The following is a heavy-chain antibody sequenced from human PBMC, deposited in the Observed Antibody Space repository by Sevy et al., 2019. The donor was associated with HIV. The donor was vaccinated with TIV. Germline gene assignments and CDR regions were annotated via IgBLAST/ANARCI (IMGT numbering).Heavy chain of an antibody. CDR1: GGSINNDH. Sequence: SETLSLTCTVSGGSINNDHWNWIRQPPGKGLEWIGYVYYTGGTNYNPSLKNRVTISVDRTKNQFTLNLTPVTAADTAGYYCARRNDFDIWGQGTMVTVSS. CDR3: ARRNDFDI. V-gene: IGHV4-59*08. CDR2: VYYTGGT. J-gene: IGHJ3*02.